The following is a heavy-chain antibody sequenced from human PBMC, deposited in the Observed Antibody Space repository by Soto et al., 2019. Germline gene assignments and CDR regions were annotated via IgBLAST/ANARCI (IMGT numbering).Heavy chain of an antibody. CDR2: IKQDGSEK. CDR3: ARDRLSSSTYYFDY. CDR1: GFTFSSYW. V-gene: IGHV3-7*04. J-gene: IGHJ4*02. D-gene: IGHD6-13*01. Sequence: EVQLVESGGGLVQPGGSLRLSCAASGFTFSSYWMSWVRQAPGKGLEWVANIKQDGSEKYYVDSVKGRFTISRDNAKNSLYLQMNSLRAEDTAVYYCARDRLSSSTYYFDYWGQGTLVTVSS.